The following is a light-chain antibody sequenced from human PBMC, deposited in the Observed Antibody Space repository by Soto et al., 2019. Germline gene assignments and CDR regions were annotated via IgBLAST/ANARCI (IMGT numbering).Light chain of an antibody. Sequence: IQLTQSPSSLSASVGDRVTITCRASQGISSYLAWYQQKPGKAPKLLIYAASTLQSGVPSRFSGSGSGTYFTLTISILQPEDFATYYCQQLNSYAITFGQGTRLEIK. CDR1: QGISSY. CDR3: QQLNSYAIT. J-gene: IGKJ5*01. CDR2: AAS. V-gene: IGKV1-9*01.